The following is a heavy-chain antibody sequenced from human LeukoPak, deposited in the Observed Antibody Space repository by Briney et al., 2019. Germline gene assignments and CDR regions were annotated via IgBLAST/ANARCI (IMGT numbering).Heavy chain of an antibody. CDR3: ARTYSSSLVFDY. V-gene: IGHV4-59*01. Sequence: SETLSLTCTVSGGSISTYYWSWIRQPPGKGLEWIGYFSYSGSTNHNPSLKGRVTISGDTSKNQFSLKLSSVTAAETAFYYCARTYSSSLVFDYWGQGTLVTVSS. CDR2: FSYSGST. CDR1: GGSISTYY. D-gene: IGHD6-6*01. J-gene: IGHJ4*02.